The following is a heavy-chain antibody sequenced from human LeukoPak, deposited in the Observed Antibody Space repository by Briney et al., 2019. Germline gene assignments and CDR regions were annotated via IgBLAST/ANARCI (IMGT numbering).Heavy chain of an antibody. J-gene: IGHJ5*02. V-gene: IGHV4-59*01. Sequence: SGTPCLTCTVSGGSTSGYNWSWIRQPPGKGLEWIAYIYYSGSTNYNPSLKRRVTISVDTSKNQFSLKLSSVTAADTAVYYCARLRYYDSPFDPWGQGTLVTVSS. CDR3: ARLRYYDSPFDP. CDR2: IYYSGST. D-gene: IGHD3-22*01. CDR1: GGSTSGYN.